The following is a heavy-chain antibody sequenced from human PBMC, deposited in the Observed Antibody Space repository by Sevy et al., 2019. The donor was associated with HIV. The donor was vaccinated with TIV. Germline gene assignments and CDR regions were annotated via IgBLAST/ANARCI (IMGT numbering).Heavy chain of an antibody. CDR1: GFTFSSNA. CDR2: ISHDGFNR. V-gene: IGHV3-30*04. J-gene: IGHJ3*02. D-gene: IGHD3-9*01. Sequence: GGSLRLSCAAAGFTFSSNAIHWVRQAPGKGLEWVAVISHDGFNRYYADSVRGRFTLARDNSKNILYLQMNNLRPEDSVVSHCARDSRYFYNVLTGPTGEAFGIWGQGTRVAVSS. CDR3: ARDSRYFYNVLTGPTGEAFGI.